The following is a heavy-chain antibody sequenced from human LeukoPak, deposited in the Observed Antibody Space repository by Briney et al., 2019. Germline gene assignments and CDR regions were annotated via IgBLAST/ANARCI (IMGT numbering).Heavy chain of an antibody. Sequence: PGGSLRLSCAASGFTLSSYAMHWVRQAPGKGLEWVAVISYDGSNKYYADSVKGRFTISRDNSKNTLYLQMNSLRAEDTAVYYCAKDRVGYYYDSSGYFTPLDYWGQGTLVTVSS. V-gene: IGHV3-30*18. J-gene: IGHJ4*02. D-gene: IGHD3-22*01. CDR3: AKDRVGYYYDSSGYFTPLDY. CDR2: ISYDGSNK. CDR1: GFTLSSYA.